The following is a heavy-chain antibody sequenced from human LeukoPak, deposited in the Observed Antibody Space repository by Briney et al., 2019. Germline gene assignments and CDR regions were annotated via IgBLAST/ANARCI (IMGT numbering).Heavy chain of an antibody. CDR2: IWYDGSNK. J-gene: IGHJ4*02. D-gene: IGHD5/OR15-5a*01. CDR1: GLTFSGYG. CDR3: AKGSVSYYFDY. V-gene: IGHV3-33*06. Sequence: GGSLRLSCAVSGLTFSGYGMHWVRQAPGKGLEWVAVIWYDGSNKYYADSVKGRFTISRDNSKNTLYLQMNSLRAEDTAVYYCAKGSVSYYFDYWGQGTLVTVSS.